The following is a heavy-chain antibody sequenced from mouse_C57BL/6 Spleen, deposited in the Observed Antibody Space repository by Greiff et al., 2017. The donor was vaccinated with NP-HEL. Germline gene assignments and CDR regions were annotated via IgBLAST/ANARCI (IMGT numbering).Heavy chain of an antibody. CDR1: GYSITSGYD. CDR2: ISYSGST. CDR3: ARWSTTVVESDWYFDV. V-gene: IGHV3-1*01. D-gene: IGHD1-1*01. J-gene: IGHJ1*03. Sequence: EVKLVESGPGMVKPSQSLSLTCTVTGYSITSGYDWHWIRHFPGNKLEWMGYISYSGSTNYNPSLKSRISITHDTSKNHFFLKLNSVTTEDTATYYCARWSTTVVESDWYFDVWGTGTTVTVSS.